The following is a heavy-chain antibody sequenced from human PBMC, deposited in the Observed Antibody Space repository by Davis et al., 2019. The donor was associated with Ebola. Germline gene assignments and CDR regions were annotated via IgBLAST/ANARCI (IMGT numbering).Heavy chain of an antibody. Sequence: ASVKVSCKASGYTFTGYYMHWVRQAPGQGLEWMGRINPNSGGTNYAQKFQGRVTMTRDTSISTAYMELSRLRSDDTAVYYCATTTVVTPPYYGMDVWGKGTTVTVSS. V-gene: IGHV1-2*06. CDR2: INPNSGGT. CDR3: ATTTVVTPPYYGMDV. CDR1: GYTFTGYY. J-gene: IGHJ6*04. D-gene: IGHD4-23*01.